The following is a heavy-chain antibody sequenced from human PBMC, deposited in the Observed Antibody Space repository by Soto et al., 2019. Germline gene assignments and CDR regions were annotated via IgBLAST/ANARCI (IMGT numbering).Heavy chain of an antibody. J-gene: IGHJ4*02. V-gene: IGHV4-31*03. CDR1: GGSISSGGYY. CDR2: IYYSGST. Sequence: QVQLQESGRGLVKPSQNLSLTCTVSGGSISSGGYYWSWIRQHPGKGLEWIGYIYYSGSTYYNPSLKSRVTISVDTSKNQFSLKLSSVTAADTAVYYCARDRKREQLWLPAPTLQFDYWGQGTLVTVSS. CDR3: ARDRKREQLWLPAPTLQFDY. D-gene: IGHD5-18*01.